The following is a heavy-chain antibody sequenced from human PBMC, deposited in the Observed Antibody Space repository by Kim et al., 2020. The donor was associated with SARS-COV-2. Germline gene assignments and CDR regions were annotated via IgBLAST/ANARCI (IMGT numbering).Heavy chain of an antibody. CDR3: AKGAIGGSYYEGTFGY. J-gene: IGHJ4*02. D-gene: IGHD1-26*01. Sequence: GGSLRLSCAASGFTFSSYAMSWVRQAPGKGLEWVSAISGSGGSTYYADSVKGRFNISRDNSKNTLYLQMNSLRAEDTAVYYCAKGAIGGSYYEGTFGYWGQGTLVTVSS. CDR1: GFTFSSYA. V-gene: IGHV3-23*01. CDR2: ISGSGGST.